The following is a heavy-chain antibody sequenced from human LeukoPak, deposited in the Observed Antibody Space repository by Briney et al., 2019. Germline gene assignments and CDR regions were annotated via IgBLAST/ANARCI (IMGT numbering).Heavy chain of an antibody. Sequence: PSETLSLTCTVSGGSISSSYYYWGWIRQPPGKGLEWIGSIYYSGSTYYNPSLKSRVTISVDTSKNQFSLKLRSVTAADTAVYYCASGGGFDYWGQGTLVTVSS. D-gene: IGHD3-10*01. CDR3: ASGGGFDY. V-gene: IGHV4-39*01. CDR1: GGSISSSYYY. J-gene: IGHJ4*02. CDR2: IYYSGST.